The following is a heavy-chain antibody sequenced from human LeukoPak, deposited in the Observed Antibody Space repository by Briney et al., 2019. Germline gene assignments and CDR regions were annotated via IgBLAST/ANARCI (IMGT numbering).Heavy chain of an antibody. V-gene: IGHV4-59*01. CDR3: ARFRDYGGYDAFDI. J-gene: IGHJ3*02. D-gene: IGHD4-23*01. Sequence: SETLSLTCTVSGGSISSYYWSWIRQPPGKGLEWIGYIYYSGSTNYNPSLKRRVTISVDTSKNQFSLKLSSVTAADTAVYYCARFRDYGGYDAFDIWGQGTMVTVSS. CDR2: IYYSGST. CDR1: GGSISSYY.